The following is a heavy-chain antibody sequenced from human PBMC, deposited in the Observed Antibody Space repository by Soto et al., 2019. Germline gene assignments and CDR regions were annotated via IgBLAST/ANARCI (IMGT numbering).Heavy chain of an antibody. Sequence: GGSLRLSCAASGFTVSSNYMSWVRQAPGKGLEWVSVIYSGGSTYYADSVKGRFTISRDNSKNTLYLQMKSLRAEDTAVYYSARAWIFGVVISSYGMDVWGQGTTVTVSS. CDR2: IYSGGST. CDR1: GFTVSSNY. J-gene: IGHJ6*02. CDR3: ARAWIFGVVISSYGMDV. D-gene: IGHD3-3*01. V-gene: IGHV3-66*01.